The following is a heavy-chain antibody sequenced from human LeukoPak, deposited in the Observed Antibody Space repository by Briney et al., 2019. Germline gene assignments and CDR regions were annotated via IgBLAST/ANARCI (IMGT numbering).Heavy chain of an antibody. CDR1: GFTFSSYA. D-gene: IGHD2-2*01. CDR2: ISGSGGST. V-gene: IGHV3-23*01. Sequence: GGSLRLSCAVSGFTFSSYAMSWVRQAPGKGLEWVSAISGSGGSTYYADSVKGRFTISRDNSKNTLYLQMNSLRAEDTAVYYCAKDLAPTGYCSSTSCYDVLDYWGQGTLVTVSS. CDR3: AKDLAPTGYCSSTSCYDVLDY. J-gene: IGHJ4*02.